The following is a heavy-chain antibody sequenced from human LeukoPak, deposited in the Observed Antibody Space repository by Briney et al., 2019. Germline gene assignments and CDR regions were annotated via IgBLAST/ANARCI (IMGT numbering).Heavy chain of an antibody. CDR3: ARDRYQLPIRSDFDY. Sequence: SETLSLTCAVSGYSISSGYYWGWIRQPPGKGLEWIGSIYHSGSTNYNPSLKSRVTISVDTSKNQFSLKLSSVTAADTAVYYCARDRYQLPIRSDFDYWGQGTLVTVSS. CDR2: IYHSGST. V-gene: IGHV4-38-2*02. J-gene: IGHJ4*02. D-gene: IGHD2-2*01. CDR1: GYSISSGYY.